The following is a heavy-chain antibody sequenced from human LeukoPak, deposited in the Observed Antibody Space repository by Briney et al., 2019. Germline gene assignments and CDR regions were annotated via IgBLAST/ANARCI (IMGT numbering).Heavy chain of an antibody. CDR3: ARDQVLRYFDWLLSDGMDV. D-gene: IGHD3-9*01. CDR2: IIPILGIA. Sequence: GASVKVSCKASGGTFSSYAISWVRQAPGQGLEWMGRIIPILGIANYAQKFQGRVTMTRDTSTSTVYMELSSLRSEDTAVYYCARDQVLRYFDWLLSDGMDVWGQGTTVTVSS. V-gene: IGHV1-69*04. CDR1: GGTFSSYA. J-gene: IGHJ6*02.